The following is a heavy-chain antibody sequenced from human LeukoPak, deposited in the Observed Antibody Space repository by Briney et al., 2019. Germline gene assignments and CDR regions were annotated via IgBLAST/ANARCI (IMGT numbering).Heavy chain of an antibody. CDR1: GLTFSSYW. J-gene: IGHJ4*02. V-gene: IGHV3-7*01. CDR3: ASETGSHKQLWGTFDY. CDR2: IKQDGSEK. D-gene: IGHD5-18*01. Sequence: GGSLRLSCAASGLTFSSYWMSWVRQAPGKGLEWVANIKQDGSEKYYVDSVKGRFTISRDNAKNSLYLQMNSLRAEDTAVYYCASETGSHKQLWGTFDYWGQGTLVTVSS.